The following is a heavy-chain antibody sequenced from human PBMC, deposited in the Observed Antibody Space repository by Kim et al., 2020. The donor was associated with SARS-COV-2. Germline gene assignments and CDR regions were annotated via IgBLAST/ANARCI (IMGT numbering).Heavy chain of an antibody. CDR1: GGSISSSSYY. Sequence: SETLSLTCTVSGGSISSSSYYWGWIRQPPGKGLEWIGSIYYSGSTYYNPSLKSRVTISVDTSKNQFSLKLSSVTAADTAVYYCARYVVRGAAFDYWGQGTLVTVSS. CDR3: ARYVVRGAAFDY. D-gene: IGHD3-10*01. CDR2: IYYSGST. V-gene: IGHV4-39*01. J-gene: IGHJ4*02.